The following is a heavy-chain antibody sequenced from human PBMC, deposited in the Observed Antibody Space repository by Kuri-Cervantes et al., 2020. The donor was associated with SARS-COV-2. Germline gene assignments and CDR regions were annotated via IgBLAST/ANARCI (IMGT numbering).Heavy chain of an antibody. Sequence: SVKVSCKASGGTFSSYAISRVRQAPGQGLEWMGGIIPIFGTANYAQKFQGRVTITTDESTSTAYMELSSLRSEDTAVYYCASFYGGNSGDAFDIWGQGTMVTVSS. J-gene: IGHJ3*02. CDR3: ASFYGGNSGDAFDI. CDR1: GGTFSSYA. D-gene: IGHD4-23*01. V-gene: IGHV1-69*05. CDR2: IIPIFGTA.